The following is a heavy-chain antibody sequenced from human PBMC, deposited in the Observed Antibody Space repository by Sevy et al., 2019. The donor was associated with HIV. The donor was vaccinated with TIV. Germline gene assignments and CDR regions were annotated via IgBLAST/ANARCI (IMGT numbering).Heavy chain of an antibody. Sequence: GGSQRLSCAASGFTVNSNYMTWVRQAPGKGLEGVSVIHSDNTTYHADSVKDRFTISRDNFKNTLYLHMSSLRAEDTAVYYCARGKSGYGYALNYWGQGTLVTVSS. D-gene: IGHD5-18*01. V-gene: IGHV3-66*01. CDR1: GFTVNSNY. CDR3: ARGKSGYGYALNY. CDR2: IHSDNTT. J-gene: IGHJ4*02.